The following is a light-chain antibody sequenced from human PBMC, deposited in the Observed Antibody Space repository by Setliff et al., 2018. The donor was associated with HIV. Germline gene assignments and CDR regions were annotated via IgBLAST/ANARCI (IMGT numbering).Light chain of an antibody. V-gene: IGLV2-14*03. CDR1: SSDVGGYSL. CDR2: EVT. Sequence: QSALTQPASMSGSPGQSITISCTGTSSDVGGYSLVSWYQQHPGKAPKLIIYEVTNRASGVSNRFSGSKSGNTASLTTSGLQAEDEADYYCSSYAITNTLPFGTGTKVTVL. CDR3: SSYAITNTLP. J-gene: IGLJ1*01.